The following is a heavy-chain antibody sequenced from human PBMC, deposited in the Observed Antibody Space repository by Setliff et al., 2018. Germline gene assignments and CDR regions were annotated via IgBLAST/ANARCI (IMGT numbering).Heavy chain of an antibody. D-gene: IGHD3-3*01. Sequence: PSETLSLTCTVSGGSISSHYWSRIRQPPGKGLEWIGYIYYSGSTNYNPSLKSRVTISVDTSKNQFSLKLSSVTAADTAVYYCARASLGYDFWSGYYSPELWLDPWGQGTLVTVSS. CDR3: ARASLGYDFWSGYYSPELWLDP. CDR2: IYYSGST. J-gene: IGHJ5*02. V-gene: IGHV4-59*11. CDR1: GGSISSHY.